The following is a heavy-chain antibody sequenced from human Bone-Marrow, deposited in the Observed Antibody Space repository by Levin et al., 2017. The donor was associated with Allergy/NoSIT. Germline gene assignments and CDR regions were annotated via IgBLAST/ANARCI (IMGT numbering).Heavy chain of an antibody. Sequence: GASVKVSCAASGFTVSRNYMSWVRQAPGKGLEWVSIIFSGGSTYYADSVKGRFTISRDNSQNMLYLQMNSLRAEDTAVYYCATGMYYYESSGYPLGYWGQGTLATVSS. CDR3: ATGMYYYESSGYPLGY. CDR1: GFTVSRNY. J-gene: IGHJ4*02. D-gene: IGHD3-22*01. V-gene: IGHV3-66*01. CDR2: IFSGGST.